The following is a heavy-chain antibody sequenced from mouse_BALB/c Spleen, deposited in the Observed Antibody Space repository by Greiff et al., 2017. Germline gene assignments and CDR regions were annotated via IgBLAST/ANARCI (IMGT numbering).Heavy chain of an antibody. D-gene: IGHD2-14*01. CDR2: IDPANGNT. Sequence: EVQLVESGAELVKPGASVKLSCTASGFNIKDTYMHWVKQRPEQGLEWIGRIDPANGNTKYDPKFQGKATITADTSSNTAYLQLSSLTSEDTAVYYCALGDRYDHGVAYWGQGTLVTVSA. J-gene: IGHJ3*01. CDR1: GFNIKDTY. V-gene: IGHV14-3*02. CDR3: ALGDRYDHGVAY.